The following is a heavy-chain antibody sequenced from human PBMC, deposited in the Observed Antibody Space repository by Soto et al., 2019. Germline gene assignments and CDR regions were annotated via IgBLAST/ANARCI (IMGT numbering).Heavy chain of an antibody. Sequence: SVKCYVKASGCTFSSDAISWVRQAPGQVLDWIGGIIPIFGTANYAQKFQGRVTITADESTSKAYMELSSLRSEDTAVYYCSTTKLLVDPALPPYSYCGMEVWGQGTTVSVSS. D-gene: IGHD5-18*01. CDR2: IIPIFGTA. CDR1: GCTFSSDA. CDR3: STTKLLVDPALPPYSYCGMEV. V-gene: IGHV1-69*13. J-gene: IGHJ6*02.